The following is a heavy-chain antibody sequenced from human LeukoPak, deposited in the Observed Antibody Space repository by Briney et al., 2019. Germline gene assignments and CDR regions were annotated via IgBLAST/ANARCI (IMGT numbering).Heavy chain of an antibody. J-gene: IGHJ6*02. CDR1: GFTFSSYA. Sequence: GGSLRLSYAASGFTFSSYAMSWVHQPPGKGLEWVSGISASASGTYYADSVKGRFTISRDNSKNTLYLQMNSLRAEDTAVYYCARGDSSGIRYYYYGMDVWGQGTTVTVSS. V-gene: IGHV3-23*01. CDR2: ISASASGT. CDR3: ARGDSSGIRYYYYGMDV. D-gene: IGHD3-22*01.